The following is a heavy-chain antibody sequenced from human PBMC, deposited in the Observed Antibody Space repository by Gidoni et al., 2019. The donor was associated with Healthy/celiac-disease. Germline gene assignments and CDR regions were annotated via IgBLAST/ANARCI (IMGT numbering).Heavy chain of an antibody. CDR3: ARILQGRGYSYGSNDY. Sequence: QVQLQQWGAGLLKPSETLSLTCAVYGGSFSGYYWSWIRQPPGKGLEWIGEINHSGSTNYNPSLKSRVTISVDTSKNQFSLKLSSVTAADTAVYYCARILQGRGYSYGSNDYWGQGTLVTVSS. CDR2: INHSGST. V-gene: IGHV4-34*01. D-gene: IGHD5-18*01. J-gene: IGHJ4*02. CDR1: GGSFSGYY.